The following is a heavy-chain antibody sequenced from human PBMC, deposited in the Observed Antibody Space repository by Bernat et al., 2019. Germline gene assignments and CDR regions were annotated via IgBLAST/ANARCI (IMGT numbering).Heavy chain of an antibody. Sequence: QVQLVQSGAEVKKPGASVKVSCKASGYTFTSYAMHWVRQAPGQRLEWMGWINAGNGNTKYSQKFQGRVTITRDTSASTAYMELSSLRSEDTAVYYCARDRYYGSESYYIESYPVLPWGQGTLVTVSS. D-gene: IGHD3-10*01. J-gene: IGHJ5*02. CDR2: INAGNGNT. V-gene: IGHV1-3*01. CDR3: ARDRYYGSESYYIESYPVLP. CDR1: GYTFTSYA.